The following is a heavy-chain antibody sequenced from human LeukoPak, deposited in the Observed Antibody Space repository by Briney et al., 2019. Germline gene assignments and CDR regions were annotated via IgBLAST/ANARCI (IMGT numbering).Heavy chain of an antibody. D-gene: IGHD2-2*01. Sequence: GESLKISCEGSGGSFTKFWIGWVRQMPGKGLELMGTIYPGDSDTRYSPSFQGQVTISADKSISTAYLQWSSLKASDTAMYYCARVPDIVVVPAAMEYYFDYWGQGTLVTVSS. CDR3: ARVPDIVVVPAAMEYYFDY. CDR1: GGSFTKFW. J-gene: IGHJ4*02. V-gene: IGHV5-51*01. CDR2: IYPGDSDT.